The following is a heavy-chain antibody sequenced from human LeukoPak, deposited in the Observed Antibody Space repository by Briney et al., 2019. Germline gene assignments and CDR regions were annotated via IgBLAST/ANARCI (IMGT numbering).Heavy chain of an antibody. CDR1: GFTFSSYA. Sequence: PGRSLRLSCAASGFTFSSYAMHWVRQAPGKGLEWVAVISYDGSNKYYADSVKGRFTISRDNSKNTLYLQMNSLRAEDTAVYYCAKDHDDSSGYPPIDYWGQGTLVTVSS. J-gene: IGHJ4*02. CDR2: ISYDGSNK. V-gene: IGHV3-30-3*01. D-gene: IGHD3-22*01. CDR3: AKDHDDSSGYPPIDY.